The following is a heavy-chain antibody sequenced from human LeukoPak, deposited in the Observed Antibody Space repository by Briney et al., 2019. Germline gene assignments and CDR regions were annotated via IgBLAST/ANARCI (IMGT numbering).Heavy chain of an antibody. CDR3: AKSNSESQTTVGN. J-gene: IGHJ4*02. Sequence: GGSLRLXCAASGFTFNTYGMHWVRQAPGKELEWVAVIWSDGTHKYYSDSVKGRFTISRDNSKNTLYLEMNSLRVEDTAVYYCAKSNSESQTTVGNWGQGTLVTVSS. CDR2: IWSDGTHK. D-gene: IGHD1-26*01. CDR1: GFTFNTYG. V-gene: IGHV3-33*06.